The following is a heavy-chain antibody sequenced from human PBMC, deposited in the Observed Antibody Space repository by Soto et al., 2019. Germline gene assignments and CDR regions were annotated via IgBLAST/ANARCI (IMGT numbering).Heavy chain of an antibody. CDR3: AKDSTATYYYGMDV. Sequence: EVQLVESGGGLVQPGRSLRLSCAASGFTFDDYAMHWVRQAPGKGLEWVSGISWNSGSIGYADSVKGRFTISRDNAKNSLYLQMNSLRAEDTALYYCAKDSTATYYYGMDVWGQGTTVTVSS. CDR2: ISWNSGSI. V-gene: IGHV3-9*01. J-gene: IGHJ6*02. CDR1: GFTFDDYA.